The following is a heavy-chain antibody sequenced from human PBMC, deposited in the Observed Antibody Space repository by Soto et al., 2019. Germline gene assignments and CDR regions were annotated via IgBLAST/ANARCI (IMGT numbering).Heavy chain of an antibody. Sequence: PGGSLRLSCAASGFTFSSYSMNWVRQAPGKGLEWVSSISSSGSYIYYTDSVKGRFTVSRDNAKNSAFLQMNSLRPEDTAVYYCAKSVAARLDWFDPWGPGTLVTVSS. D-gene: IGHD6-6*01. V-gene: IGHV3-21*01. J-gene: IGHJ5*02. CDR3: AKSVAARLDWFDP. CDR1: GFTFSSYS. CDR2: ISSSGSYI.